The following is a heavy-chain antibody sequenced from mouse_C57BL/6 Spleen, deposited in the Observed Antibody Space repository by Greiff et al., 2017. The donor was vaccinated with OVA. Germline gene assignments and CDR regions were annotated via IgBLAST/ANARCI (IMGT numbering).Heavy chain of an antibody. Sequence: EVQLQQSGAELVRPGASVKLSCTASGFNITDYYMHWVKQRPEQGLEWIGRIDPEDGDTEYAPKFQGKATMTADTSSNTAYLQLSSLTSEDTAVYYCTTVYYGSSAWGFAYWGQGTLVTVSA. CDR3: TTVYYGSSAWGFAY. CDR2: IDPEDGDT. D-gene: IGHD1-1*01. V-gene: IGHV14-1*01. CDR1: GFNITDYY. J-gene: IGHJ3*01.